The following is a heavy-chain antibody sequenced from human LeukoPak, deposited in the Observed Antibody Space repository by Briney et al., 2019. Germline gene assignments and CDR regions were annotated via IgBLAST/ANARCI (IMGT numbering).Heavy chain of an antibody. V-gene: IGHV1-69*05. CDR1: GGTFSSYA. Sequence: GASVKVSCKASGGTFSSYAISWVRQAPGQGLEWMGGIIPIFGTANYAQKFQGRVTMTRDTSISTAYMELSRLRSDDTAVYYCARVSYGDTTGGLDYWGQGTLVTVSS. D-gene: IGHD4-17*01. CDR2: IIPIFGTA. J-gene: IGHJ4*02. CDR3: ARVSYGDTTGGLDY.